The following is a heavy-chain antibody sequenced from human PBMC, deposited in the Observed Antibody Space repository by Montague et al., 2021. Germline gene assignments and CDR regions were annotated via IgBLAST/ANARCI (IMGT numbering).Heavy chain of an antibody. Sequence: CAISGDSVPNNNAAWNWIRESPSRGLEWLGRTYYRSTWYTDYAVSVKGRIAINPDTSKNQFSLQLNSVTPEDTAVYYCAREGVGDLLFSFDSWGQGTLVTVPP. V-gene: IGHV6-1*01. D-gene: IGHD3-10*01. CDR1: GDSVPNNNAA. J-gene: IGHJ4*02. CDR3: AREGVGDLLFSFDS. CDR2: TYYRSTWYT.